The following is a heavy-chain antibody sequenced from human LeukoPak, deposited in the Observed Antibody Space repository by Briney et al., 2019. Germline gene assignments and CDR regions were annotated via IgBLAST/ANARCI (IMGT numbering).Heavy chain of an antibody. V-gene: IGHV1-18*01. J-gene: IGHJ4*02. D-gene: IGHD6-19*01. CDR3: ARAKESSGWYELSDY. Sequence: ASVKVSCKASGYTFTTYGISWVRQAPGQGLEWMGWISAYNGNTNSAQKLQGRVTMTTDTSTSTAYMELRSLRSDDTAVYYCARAKESSGWYELSDYWGQGTLVTVSS. CDR2: ISAYNGNT. CDR1: GYTFTTYG.